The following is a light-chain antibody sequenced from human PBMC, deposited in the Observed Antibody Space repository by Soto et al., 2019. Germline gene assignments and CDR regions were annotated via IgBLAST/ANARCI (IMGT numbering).Light chain of an antibody. CDR3: AAWDDSLNGPV. V-gene: IGLV1-44*01. CDR1: SSNIGSHS. CDR2: KNN. Sequence: QSVLTQPPSVSGAPGQTVTISCSGSSSNIGSHSVNWYQQLPGTAPKLIIYKNNQRTSGVPDRFSDSKSGTSASLAISGLQSDDEADYYCAAWDDSLNGPVFGGGTKVTVL. J-gene: IGLJ3*02.